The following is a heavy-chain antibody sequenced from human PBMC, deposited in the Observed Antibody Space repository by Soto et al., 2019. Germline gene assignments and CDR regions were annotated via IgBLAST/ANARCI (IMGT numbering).Heavy chain of an antibody. Sequence: ASVKVSCKASGYIFTAYSLLWVRQAPGQRLEWLGWFNAGKGNTKSSQNFQDRVTITRDTSASVAYMQLSSLASEDTAAYYCARSEVIPEVCDYWGQGTLVTVSS. D-gene: IGHD3-16*02. CDR2: FNAGKGNT. CDR3: ARSEVIPEVCDY. CDR1: GYIFTAYS. V-gene: IGHV1-3*01. J-gene: IGHJ4*02.